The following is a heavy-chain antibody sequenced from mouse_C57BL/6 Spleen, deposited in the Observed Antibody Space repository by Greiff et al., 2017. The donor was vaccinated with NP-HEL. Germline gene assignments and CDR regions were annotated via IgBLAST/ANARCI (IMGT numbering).Heavy chain of an antibody. CDR3: ARESNYVDY. V-gene: IGHV1-69*01. J-gene: IGHJ2*01. CDR1: GYTFTSYW. CDR2: IDPSDSYT. Sequence: QVQLQQPGAELVMPGASVKLSCKASGYTFTSYWMHWVKQRPGQGLEWIGEIDPSDSYTNYNQKFKGKSTLTVDKSSSTAYMQLSSLTSEDSAVYYCARESNYVDYWGQGTTLTVSS. D-gene: IGHD5-1*01.